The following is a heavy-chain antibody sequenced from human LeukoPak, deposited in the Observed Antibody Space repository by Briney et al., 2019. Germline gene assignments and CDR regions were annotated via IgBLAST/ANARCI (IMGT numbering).Heavy chain of an antibody. CDR2: IYYSGTT. CDR3: AKGAGGFSYYNWFDP. D-gene: IGHD5-18*01. Sequence: SETLSLTCTVSGGSISSSPYYWGWIRQPPGKGLEWIGSIYYSGTTHYNPSLESRVTISVDTSKNQFSLKLASVTAADTAIYYCAKGAGGFSYYNWFDPWGQGTLVTVSS. V-gene: IGHV4-39*07. J-gene: IGHJ5*02. CDR1: GGSISSSPYY.